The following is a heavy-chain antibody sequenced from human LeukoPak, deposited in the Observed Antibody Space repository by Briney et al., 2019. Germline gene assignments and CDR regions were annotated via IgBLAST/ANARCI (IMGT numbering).Heavy chain of an antibody. D-gene: IGHD2-21*01. V-gene: IGHV3-23*01. CDR2: VCGSGEYT. CDR1: GFTFSSYA. CDR3: VKCGAASY. Sequence: GGSLTLSCAASGFTFSSYAMSWVRQAPGKGLEWVSTVCGSGEYTYYAGSVNARFTISRENSRNTLYLQMNSRRAEDTAVYYCVKCGAASYWGQGTLVTVSS. J-gene: IGHJ4*02.